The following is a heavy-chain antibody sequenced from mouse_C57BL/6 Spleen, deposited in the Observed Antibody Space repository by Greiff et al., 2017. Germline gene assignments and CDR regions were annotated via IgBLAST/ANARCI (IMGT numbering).Heavy chain of an antibody. CDR3: VRQGVYYGSHPMDY. D-gene: IGHD1-1*01. CDR2: IRSKSNNYAT. J-gene: IGHJ4*01. Sequence: EVQLVESGGGLVQPKGSLKLSCAASGFSFNTYAMNWVRQAPGKGLEWVARIRSKSNNYATYYADSVKDRFTISRDDSESMLYLQMNNLKTEDTAMYYCVRQGVYYGSHPMDYWGQGTSVTVSS. V-gene: IGHV10-1*01. CDR1: GFSFNTYA.